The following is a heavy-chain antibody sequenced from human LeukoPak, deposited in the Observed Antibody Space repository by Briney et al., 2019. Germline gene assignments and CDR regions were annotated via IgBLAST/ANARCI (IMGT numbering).Heavy chain of an antibody. CDR2: IYYSGST. Sequence: PSETLSLTCTVSGGSISSYYWSWIRQPPGKGLEWIGYIYYSGSTNYNPSLKSRVTISVDTSKNQFSLKLSSVTAADTAVYYCATDWKTYYYASSGTSIIGYFDYWGQGTLVTVSS. V-gene: IGHV4-59*12. CDR3: ATDWKTYYYASSGTSIIGYFDY. D-gene: IGHD3-22*01. J-gene: IGHJ4*02. CDR1: GGSISSYY.